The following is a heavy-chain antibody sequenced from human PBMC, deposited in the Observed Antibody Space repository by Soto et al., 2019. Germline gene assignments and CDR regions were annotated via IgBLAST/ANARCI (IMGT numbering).Heavy chain of an antibody. J-gene: IGHJ4*02. CDR1: GGTFSSYA. D-gene: IGHD3-22*01. CDR3: ARGYGVYYDSSGSRIYYFDY. CDR2: VIPIFGTA. Sequence: SVKVSCKASGGTFSSYAISWVRQAPGQGLEWMGGVIPIFGTANYAQKFQGRVTITADESTSTAYMELSSLRSGDTAVYYCARGYGVYYDSSGSRIYYFDYWGQGTLVTVSS. V-gene: IGHV1-69*13.